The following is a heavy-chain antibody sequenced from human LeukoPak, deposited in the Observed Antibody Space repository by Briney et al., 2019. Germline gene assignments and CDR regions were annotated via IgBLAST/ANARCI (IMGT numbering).Heavy chain of an antibody. V-gene: IGHV3-53*01. Sequence: GGSLRLSCAASGFTFTSYSMSWVRQAPGKGLEWVSVIYSGGSTYYADSVKGRFTISRDNSKNTLYLQMNSLRAEDTAVYYCARDLRGSGSYRDAFDIWGQGTMVTVSS. J-gene: IGHJ3*02. CDR1: GFTFTSYS. CDR3: ARDLRGSGSYRDAFDI. CDR2: IYSGGST. D-gene: IGHD1-26*01.